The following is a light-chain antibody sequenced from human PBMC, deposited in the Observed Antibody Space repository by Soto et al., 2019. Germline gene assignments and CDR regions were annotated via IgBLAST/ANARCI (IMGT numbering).Light chain of an antibody. CDR2: DAS. CDR3: QQYGSSYT. V-gene: IGKV3-20*01. Sequence: EIVLTQSPGTLSSSPGERATLSCRASQSVSSRYLAWYQQKPGQAPRLLIYDASYRAPGILDRFSGSGSGTDFTLTISRLEPEDFAVYYCQQYGSSYTFGPGTKVDIK. CDR1: QSVSSRY. J-gene: IGKJ3*01.